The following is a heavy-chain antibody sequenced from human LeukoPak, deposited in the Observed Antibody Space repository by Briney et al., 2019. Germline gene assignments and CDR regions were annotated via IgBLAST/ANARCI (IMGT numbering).Heavy chain of an antibody. D-gene: IGHD6-19*01. CDR1: GGSISSYY. Sequence: SETLSLTCTVSGGSISSYYWSWIRQPPGKGLEWIGYIYYSGSTNYNPSLKSRGTISVDTSKNQFSLKLSSVTAADTAVYYCARDQVAGRGWCGGVDYWGQGTLATVSS. CDR2: IYYSGST. CDR3: ARDQVAGRGWCGGVDY. V-gene: IGHV4-59*12. J-gene: IGHJ4*02.